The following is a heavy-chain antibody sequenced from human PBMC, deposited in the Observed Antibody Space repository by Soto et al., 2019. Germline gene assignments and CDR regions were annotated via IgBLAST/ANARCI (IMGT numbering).Heavy chain of an antibody. D-gene: IGHD5-18*01. Sequence: ASVKVSCKASGYTFTSYYMHWVRQAPGQGLEWMGIINPSGGSTSYAQKLQGRVTMTTDTSTSTAYMELRSLRSDDTAVYYCARDDSYGSSDAFDIWGQGTMVTVSS. V-gene: IGHV1-46*01. CDR3: ARDDSYGSSDAFDI. CDR1: GYTFTSYY. J-gene: IGHJ3*02. CDR2: INPSGGST.